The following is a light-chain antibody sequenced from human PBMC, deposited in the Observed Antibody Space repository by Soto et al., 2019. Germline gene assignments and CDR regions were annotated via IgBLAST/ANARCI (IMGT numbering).Light chain of an antibody. CDR2: DST. CDR3: QSFDSILTAWV. J-gene: IGLJ3*02. CDR1: SSNIGANYD. Sequence: QSVLTQPPSVSGAPGQRVTISCTGSSSNIGANYDVHWYQQLPGTAPKLLLSDSTDRPSGVPDRFSGSKSGTSASLAITGLPAEHEAYYYCQSFDSILTAWVFGGGTKLTVL. V-gene: IGLV1-40*01.